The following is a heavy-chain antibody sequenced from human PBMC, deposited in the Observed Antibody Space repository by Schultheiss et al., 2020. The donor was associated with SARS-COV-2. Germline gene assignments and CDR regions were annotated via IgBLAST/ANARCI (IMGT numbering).Heavy chain of an antibody. CDR3: ARGPVAGGFDY. D-gene: IGHD6-19*01. CDR1: GGSLSGYY. Sequence: GSLRLSCAVYGGSLSGYYWSWIRQPPGKGLEWIGEINHSGSTNYNPSLKSRVTISVDTSKNQFSLKLSSVTAADTAVYYCARGPVAGGFDYWGQGTLVTVSS. CDR2: INHSGST. V-gene: IGHV4-34*01. J-gene: IGHJ4*02.